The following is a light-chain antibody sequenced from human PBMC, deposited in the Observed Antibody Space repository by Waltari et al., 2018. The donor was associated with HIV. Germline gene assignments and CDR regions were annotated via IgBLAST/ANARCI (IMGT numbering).Light chain of an antibody. CDR3: QSTDVRGSQVI. V-gene: IGLV3-25*03. CDR1: ALANQY. Sequence: SYELAQPFSVSVSPGQTAAITCFGDALANQYTNWYQQKPGQSPVLVICKDNERPSGVPERFSGFRSGTTVTLTISGVQAEDEADYYCQSTDVRGSQVIFGGGTKLTVL. J-gene: IGLJ2*01. CDR2: KDN.